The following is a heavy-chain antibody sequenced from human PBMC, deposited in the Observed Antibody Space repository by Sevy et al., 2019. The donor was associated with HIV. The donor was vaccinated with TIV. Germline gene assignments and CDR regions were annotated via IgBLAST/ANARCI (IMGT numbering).Heavy chain of an antibody. CDR2: IWYDGSNK. J-gene: IGHJ6*02. CDR3: ASALAASPYYYGMDV. Sequence: GGSLRLSCAASGFTFSSYGMHWVRQAPGKGLEWVAVIWYDGSNKYYADSVKGRFTISRDNSKNTLYLQMNSLRAEETAVYCCASALAASPYYYGMDVWGQGTTVTVSS. V-gene: IGHV3-33*01. CDR1: GFTFSSYG. D-gene: IGHD6-6*01.